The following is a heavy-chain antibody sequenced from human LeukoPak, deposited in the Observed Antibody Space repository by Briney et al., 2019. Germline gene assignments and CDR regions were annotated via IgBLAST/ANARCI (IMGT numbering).Heavy chain of an antibody. Sequence: GSLRLSCVASAFTFRNSWMSWVRQVPGKGLEWVANIDQDGREKNYVDSVRGRFTISRDNGKNSLYLQMNSLRAEDTAVYFCARERQGSSHYDGKELFDYWGQGTLVTVSS. CDR2: IDQDGREK. CDR1: AFTFRNSW. V-gene: IGHV3-7*01. D-gene: IGHD6-13*01. J-gene: IGHJ4*02. CDR3: ARERQGSSHYDGKELFDY.